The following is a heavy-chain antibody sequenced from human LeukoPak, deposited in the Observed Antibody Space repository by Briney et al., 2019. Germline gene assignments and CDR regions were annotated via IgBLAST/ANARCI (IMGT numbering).Heavy chain of an antibody. J-gene: IGHJ6*02. Sequence: SQTLSLTCTVSGGSISSGSYYWSWIRQPAGKGLEWIGRIYTSGSTNYNPSLESRVTITVDTSKNQFSLKLSSVTAADTAVYYCATSGLRPIYYYYGMDVWGQGTTVTVSS. V-gene: IGHV4-61*02. CDR3: ATSGLRPIYYYYGMDV. D-gene: IGHD5-12*01. CDR2: IYTSGST. CDR1: GGSISSGSYY.